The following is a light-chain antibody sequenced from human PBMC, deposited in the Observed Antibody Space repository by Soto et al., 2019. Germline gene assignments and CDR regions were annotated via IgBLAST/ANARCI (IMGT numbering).Light chain of an antibody. CDR3: SSYTSSSTYV. Sequence: QSALTQPPSASGSPGQSVTISCTGTSRDVGFYDYVSWYQQHPGKAPKLMIYEVSNRPSGVPDRFSGSKSANTASLTVSGLQAEDEADYYCSSYTSSSTYVFGTGTKLTVL. CDR2: EVS. J-gene: IGLJ1*01. CDR1: SRDVGFYDY. V-gene: IGLV2-8*01.